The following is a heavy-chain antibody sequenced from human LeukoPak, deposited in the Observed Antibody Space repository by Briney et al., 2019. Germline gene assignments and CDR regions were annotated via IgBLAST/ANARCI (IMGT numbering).Heavy chain of an antibody. CDR1: GGTVTTYA. D-gene: IGHD2-2*01. CDR3: ARDREVVVPAATSWFDP. Sequence: GSSVKLSCKAAGGTVTTYAISWVRQAPGQGLEWMGGIIPIFGTANYSQKFQGRVTITADESTSTAYMELSSLRSEDTAVYYCARDREVVVPAATSWFDPWGQGTLVTVSS. J-gene: IGHJ5*02. CDR2: IIPIFGTA. V-gene: IGHV1-69*13.